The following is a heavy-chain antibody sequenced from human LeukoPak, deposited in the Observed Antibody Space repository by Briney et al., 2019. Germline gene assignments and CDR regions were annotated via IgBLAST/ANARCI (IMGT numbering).Heavy chain of an antibody. CDR1: GFAFADYA. J-gene: IGHJ6*02. V-gene: IGHV3-43*02. CDR3: STWAFYHGLDV. Sequence: GGSLRLSCAASGFAFADYAMHWVRQIPGKGLECVAHIHADGGRTFYADSVKGRFTVSRDSGKNSLFLQMDSLTSDDTALYYCSTWAFYHGLDVWGQGATVIASS. CDR2: IHADGGRT. D-gene: IGHD2/OR15-2a*01.